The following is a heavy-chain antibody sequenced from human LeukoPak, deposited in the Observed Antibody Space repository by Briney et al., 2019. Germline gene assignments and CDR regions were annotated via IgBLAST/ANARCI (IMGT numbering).Heavy chain of an antibody. CDR2: INHSGST. J-gene: IGHJ5*02. Sequence: PSETLSLTCAVYGGSFSGYYWSWIRQPPGKGLEWVGEINHSGSTNYNPSLKSRVTISVDTSKNQFSLKLSSVTAADTAVYYCARAARPYRNWSDPWGQGTLVTVSS. CDR1: GGSFSGYY. CDR3: ARAARPYRNWSDP. V-gene: IGHV4-34*01. D-gene: IGHD6-6*01.